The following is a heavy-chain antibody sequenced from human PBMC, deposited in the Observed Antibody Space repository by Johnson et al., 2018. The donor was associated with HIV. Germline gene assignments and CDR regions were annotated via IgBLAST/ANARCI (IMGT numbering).Heavy chain of an antibody. Sequence: VQLVESGGGLVQPGGSLRLSCAASGFTFSSYWMHWVRQAPGKGLVWVSRSNSDGSRTNYADSVKGRFTISRDKDKNTLYLQMNSLRAEDTAVYYCAKTLRSHLHIVVVTAIPRAFDIWGQGTMVTVSS. J-gene: IGHJ3*02. CDR2: SNSDGSRT. CDR1: GFTFSSYW. V-gene: IGHV3-74*01. CDR3: AKTLRSHLHIVVVTAIPRAFDI. D-gene: IGHD2-21*02.